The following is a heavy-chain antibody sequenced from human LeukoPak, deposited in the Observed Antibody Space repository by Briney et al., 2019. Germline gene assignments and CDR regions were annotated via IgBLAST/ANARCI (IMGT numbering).Heavy chain of an antibody. CDR1: GFSFSSYA. D-gene: IGHD3-16*01. V-gene: IGHV3-23*01. CDR3: AKWPEGAMDYFDY. Sequence: GGALRLSCAASGFSFSSYAMTWARQAPVKGLEWVSAISGDGTRTYYADSVKARFTISRDNSKNTLYLEMSSLGVEDTAIYYCAKWPEGAMDYFDYWGQGTLVTVSS. J-gene: IGHJ4*02. CDR2: ISGDGTRT.